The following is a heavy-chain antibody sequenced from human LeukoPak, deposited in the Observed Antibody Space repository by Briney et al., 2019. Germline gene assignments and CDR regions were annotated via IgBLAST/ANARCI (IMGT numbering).Heavy chain of an antibody. D-gene: IGHD2-2*01. J-gene: IGHJ4*02. CDR3: ARRYCSSTSCYGEDFDY. CDR2: IWYDGSNK. V-gene: IGHV3-33*01. Sequence: PGGSLRLSCAASGFTFSSYGMHWVRQAAGKGLEWVAIIWYDGSNKYYADSVKGRFTISRDNSKNTLYLQMNSLRAEDTAVYYCARRYCSSTSCYGEDFDYWGQGTLVTVSS. CDR1: GFTFSSYG.